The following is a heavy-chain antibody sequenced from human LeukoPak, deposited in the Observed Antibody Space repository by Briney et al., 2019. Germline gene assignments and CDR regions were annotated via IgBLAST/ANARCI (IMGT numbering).Heavy chain of an antibody. CDR3: AAIHTGTFVDY. J-gene: IGHJ4*02. CDR2: IRYDGSTK. CDR1: GFSFSGYG. Sequence: GGSLRLSCAASGFSFSGYGMHWVRQVPGEGLEWVAFIRYDGSTKFYTDSVKGRFAISRDNSKNTLSLQMNSLRTEDTAVYYCAAIHTGTFVDYWGQGTLVTVSS. V-gene: IGHV3-30*02. D-gene: IGHD4-17*01.